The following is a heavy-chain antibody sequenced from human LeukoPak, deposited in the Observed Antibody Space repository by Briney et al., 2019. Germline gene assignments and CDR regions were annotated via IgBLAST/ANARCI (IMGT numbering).Heavy chain of an antibody. Sequence: SETLSLTCTVSGGSLSSYYWSWIRQPAGKGLEWIGHIYSSGRPNYNPSLKSRVTMSVDTSKNQFSLKLTSVTAADTAVYYCARGSQWGDYAGFDPWGQGTLVTVSS. CDR2: IYSSGRP. CDR1: GGSLSSYY. D-gene: IGHD4-17*01. J-gene: IGHJ5*02. CDR3: ARGSQWGDYAGFDP. V-gene: IGHV4-4*07.